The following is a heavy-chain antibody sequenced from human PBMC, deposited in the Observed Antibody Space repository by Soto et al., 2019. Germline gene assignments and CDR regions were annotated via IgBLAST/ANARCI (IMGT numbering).Heavy chain of an antibody. D-gene: IGHD3-16*01. Sequence: QVQLVQSGAEVKKPGASVKVSCKASGYTFTSYGISWVRQAPGQGLEWMGWISAYNGNTNYAQKLQGXXPXPLXTSTSTAAMEPSSLRSDDGALYYCAREGGRRGMGLRGQGTTVTVAA. V-gene: IGHV1-18*01. CDR3: AREGGRRGMGL. CDR1: GYTFTSYG. CDR2: ISAYNGNT. J-gene: IGHJ6*01.